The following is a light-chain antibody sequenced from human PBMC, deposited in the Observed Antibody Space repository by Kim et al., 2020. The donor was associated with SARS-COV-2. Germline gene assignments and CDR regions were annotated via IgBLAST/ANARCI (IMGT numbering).Light chain of an antibody. CDR2: DVS. CDR1: SSDVGGYTY. CDR3: CSYAGSYTYV. Sequence: GPSVTLSSTGTSSDVGGYTYASWYQQHPGKAPKLMIYDVSKRPSGVPDRFSGSKSGNTASLTISGLQTEDEADYYCCSYAGSYTYVFGTGTKVTVL. J-gene: IGLJ1*01. V-gene: IGLV2-11*01.